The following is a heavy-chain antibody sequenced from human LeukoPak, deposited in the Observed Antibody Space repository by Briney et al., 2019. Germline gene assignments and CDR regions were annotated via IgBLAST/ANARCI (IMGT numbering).Heavy chain of an antibody. D-gene: IGHD2-21*02. Sequence: PAGSLTLSCAASGFTFSSYAMHWVRQAPGKGLEYVSAISINGGSTYYANSVKGRFTISRDNSKNTLYLQMGSLRAEDMAVYYCAREGVVTAMINWFDPWGQGTLVTVSS. CDR2: ISINGGST. V-gene: IGHV3-64*01. CDR1: GFTFSSYA. CDR3: AREGVVTAMINWFDP. J-gene: IGHJ5*02.